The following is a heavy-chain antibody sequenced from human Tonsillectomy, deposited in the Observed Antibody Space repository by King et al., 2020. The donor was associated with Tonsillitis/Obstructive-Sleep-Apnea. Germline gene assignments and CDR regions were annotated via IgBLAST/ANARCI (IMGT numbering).Heavy chain of an antibody. Sequence: VQLVESGGGLVQPGGFLRLSCAVSGFTFSDYAMSWVRQAPGKGLEWVSGASNSGGTSHYADAVKGRFTISRDNSKNTLYLQLNSLRAEDTAVYYCAKSEGGIAVAGSFDSWGQGTLVTVS. J-gene: IGHJ4*02. CDR3: AKSEGGIAVAGSFDS. D-gene: IGHD6-19*01. CDR2: ASNSGGTS. V-gene: IGHV3-23*04. CDR1: GFTFSDYA.